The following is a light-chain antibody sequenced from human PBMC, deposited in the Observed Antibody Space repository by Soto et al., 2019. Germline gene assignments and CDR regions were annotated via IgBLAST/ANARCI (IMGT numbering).Light chain of an antibody. CDR2: GAS. J-gene: IGKJ4*01. CDR3: QQRGNWPLT. V-gene: IGKV3D-20*02. Sequence: EIVLTQSPGTLSLSPGEGATLSCRASESVASNYLAWYQQKPGQAPRLLFYGASIRATGIPARFSGGGSGTDFTLTISSLEPEDFAVYYCQQRGNWPLTFGGGTKLDNK. CDR1: ESVASNY.